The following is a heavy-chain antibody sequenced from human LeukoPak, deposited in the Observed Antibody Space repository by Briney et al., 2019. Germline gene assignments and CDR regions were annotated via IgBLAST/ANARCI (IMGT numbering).Heavy chain of an antibody. J-gene: IGHJ4*02. Sequence: GGSLRLSCAASGFTFSDYYMSWIRQAPGKGLEWVANIKQDGSEKYYVDSVKGRFTISRDNAKNSLYLQMNSLRAEDTAVYYCARTGNYCFDYWGQGTLVTASS. CDR2: IKQDGSEK. CDR1: GFTFSDYY. D-gene: IGHD4-11*01. CDR3: ARTGNYCFDY. V-gene: IGHV3-7*01.